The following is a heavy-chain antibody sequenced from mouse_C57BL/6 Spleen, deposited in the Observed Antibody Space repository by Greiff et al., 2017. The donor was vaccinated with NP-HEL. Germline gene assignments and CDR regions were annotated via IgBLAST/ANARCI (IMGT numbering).Heavy chain of an antibody. CDR1: GYTFTSYC. V-gene: IGHV1-55*01. D-gene: IGHD2-5*01. Sequence: VQLLQPGAELVRPGASVKMSCKASGYTFTSYCINWVKQRPGQGLEWIGRIYPGRGNTNYNEKFKGKATLTAEKDSSTSYRQRSILTSEDSAVYYCARTVYYYSTLFDYWGQGTTLTVAS. CDR2: IYPGRGNT. J-gene: IGHJ2*01. CDR3: ARTVYYYSTLFDY.